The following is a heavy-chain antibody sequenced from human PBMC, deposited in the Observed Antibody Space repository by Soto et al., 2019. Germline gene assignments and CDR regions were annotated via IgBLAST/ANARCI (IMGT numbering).Heavy chain of an antibody. D-gene: IGHD1-7*01. Sequence: HVQLQESGPGLVKPSQTLSLTCIVSGGSISSDDYFWNWIRQTTGRGLEWIGYIYHSGTTYYNPPLRSRVTISIDTSKSQFSLKLASVTAADTAVYYCARGQITGTTDSWGQGTLVTVS. CDR3: ARGQITGTTDS. CDR1: GGSISSDDYF. V-gene: IGHV4-30-4*01. CDR2: IYHSGTT. J-gene: IGHJ4*02.